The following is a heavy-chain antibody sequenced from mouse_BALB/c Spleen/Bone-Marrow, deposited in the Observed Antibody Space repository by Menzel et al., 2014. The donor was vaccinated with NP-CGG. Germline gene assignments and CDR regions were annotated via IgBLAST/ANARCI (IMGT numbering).Heavy chain of an antibody. J-gene: IGHJ2*01. CDR1: GFTFSGFG. CDR2: ISSGSSTI. Sequence: EVKLMESGGGLVQPGGSRKLSCAASGFTFSGFGMHWVRQAPEKGLEWVAYISSGSSTIFYAVTVKGRFTISRDNPKNTLFLQMTSLRSEDTAMYYCTRGGNWEDFDYWGQGTTLTVSS. CDR3: TRGGNWEDFDY. V-gene: IGHV5-17*02. D-gene: IGHD4-1*01.